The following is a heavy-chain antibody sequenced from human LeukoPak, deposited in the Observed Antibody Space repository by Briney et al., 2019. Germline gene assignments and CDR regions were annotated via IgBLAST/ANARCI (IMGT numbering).Heavy chain of an antibody. CDR2: INPNSGGT. J-gene: IGHJ3*02. Sequence: ASVTVSCKASGYTFTGYYMHWVRQAPGQGLEWMGWINPNSGGTNYAQKFQGRVTMTRDTSISTAYMELSRLRSDDTAVYYCARAHPRGDGRLTGYCSSTSCSWGAFDIWGQGTMVTVSS. D-gene: IGHD2-2*01. CDR1: GYTFTGYY. CDR3: ARAHPRGDGRLTGYCSSTSCSWGAFDI. V-gene: IGHV1-2*02.